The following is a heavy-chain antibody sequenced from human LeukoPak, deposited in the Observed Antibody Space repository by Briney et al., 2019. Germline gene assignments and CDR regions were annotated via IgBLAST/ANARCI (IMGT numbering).Heavy chain of an antibody. CDR3: ARGPTGTTDY. Sequence: GGSLRLSCAASGFTFSSYSMNWVRQAPGKGLEWVSVIYSGGSTYYADSVKGRFTISRDNSKNTLYLQMNSLRAEDTAVYYCARGPTGTTDYWGQGTLVTVSS. CDR1: GFTFSSYS. CDR2: IYSGGST. V-gene: IGHV3-66*01. D-gene: IGHD1-1*01. J-gene: IGHJ4*02.